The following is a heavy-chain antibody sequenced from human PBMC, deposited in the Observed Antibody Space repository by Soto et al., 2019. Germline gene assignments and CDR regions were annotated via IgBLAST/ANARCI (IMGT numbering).Heavy chain of an antibody. J-gene: IGHJ3*02. CDR3: AKPIGRVVIIFDAFDI. Sequence: PGGSLRLSCAASGFTFSTYAMSWVRQAPGKGLEWVSGISGSGGITYYADSVKGRFTISRDNSKNTLYLQMNSLRAEDTAVYYCAKPIGRVVIIFDAFDIWGQGTKVTVSS. CDR1: GFTFSTYA. CDR2: ISGSGGIT. D-gene: IGHD3-10*01. V-gene: IGHV3-23*01.